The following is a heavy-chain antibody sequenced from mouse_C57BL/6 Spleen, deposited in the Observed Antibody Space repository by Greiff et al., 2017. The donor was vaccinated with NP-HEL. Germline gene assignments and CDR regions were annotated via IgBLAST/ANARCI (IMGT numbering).Heavy chain of an antibody. V-gene: IGHV5-4*01. CDR1: GFTFSSYA. D-gene: IGHD1-1*01. CDR3: ARDSTTVVAGDYFDY. CDR2: ISDGGSYT. Sequence: EVKLVESGGGLVKPGGSLKLSCAASGFTFSSYAMSWVRQTPEKRLEWVATISDGGSYTYYPDNVKGRFTISRDNAKNNLYLQMSHLKSEDTAMYYCARDSTTVVAGDYFDYWGQGTTLTVSS. J-gene: IGHJ2*01.